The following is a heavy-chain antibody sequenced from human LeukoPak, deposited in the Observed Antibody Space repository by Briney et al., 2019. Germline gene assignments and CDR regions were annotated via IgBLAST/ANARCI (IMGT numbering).Heavy chain of an antibody. J-gene: IGHJ4*01. CDR3: AKVRGTYSSGYFFDY. CDR2: ISWNSGYI. Sequence: SLRLSCAASGFTFDNYAMHWVRQAPGKGLEWLSIISWNSGYIGYADSVKGRFTISRDNAKKSLDLQMNSLRAEDTAFYYCAKVRGTYSSGYFFDYWGHGTLVTVSS. CDR1: GFTFDNYA. D-gene: IGHD6-19*01. V-gene: IGHV3-9*01.